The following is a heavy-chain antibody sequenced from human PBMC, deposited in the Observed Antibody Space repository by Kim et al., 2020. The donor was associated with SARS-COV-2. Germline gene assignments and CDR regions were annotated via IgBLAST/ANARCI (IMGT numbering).Heavy chain of an antibody. CDR3: AKGSVSLVWELSDY. V-gene: IGHV3-30*18. CDR1: GFSFSDYA. CDR2: ISYEGSRE. D-gene: IGHD1-26*01. Sequence: GGSLRLSWAASGFSFSDYAMHWVRQTPGKGLEGVAVISYEGSREYYADSVKGRFTISRDNSKTTLYLQMNSPRIEDTAVYFCAKGSVSLVWELSDYWGQGPPVTVSS. J-gene: IGHJ4*02.